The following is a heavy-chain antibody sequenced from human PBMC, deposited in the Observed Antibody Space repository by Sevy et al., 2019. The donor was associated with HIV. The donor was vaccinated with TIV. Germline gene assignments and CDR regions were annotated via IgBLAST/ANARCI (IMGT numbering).Heavy chain of an antibody. V-gene: IGHV3-21*01. Sequence: GGSLRLSCAASGFTFSSYSMNWVRQAPGKGLEWVSSISSSSSYIYYADSVKGRFTISRDNAKNSMYLQMKSLRAEDTDVYYCARTSYDFWSGYHDAFDIWGQGTMVTVSS. CDR2: ISSSSSYI. J-gene: IGHJ3*02. CDR3: ARTSYDFWSGYHDAFDI. D-gene: IGHD3-3*01. CDR1: GFTFSSYS.